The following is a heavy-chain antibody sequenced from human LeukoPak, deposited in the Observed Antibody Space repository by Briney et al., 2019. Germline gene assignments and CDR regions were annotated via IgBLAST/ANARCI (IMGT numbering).Heavy chain of an antibody. J-gene: IGHJ4*02. CDR3: AKYQRQWLPKGGFDY. Sequence: GRSLRFSCAASGFTFSSFGIHWVRQAPGKGLEGVAAIWFDGSNKYYADSVKGRFTISRDNSKNTLYLQMDNLRDEDTAVYYCAKYQRQWLPKGGFDYWGEGTLVTVSS. V-gene: IGHV3-33*06. D-gene: IGHD6-19*01. CDR2: IWFDGSNK. CDR1: GFTFSSFG.